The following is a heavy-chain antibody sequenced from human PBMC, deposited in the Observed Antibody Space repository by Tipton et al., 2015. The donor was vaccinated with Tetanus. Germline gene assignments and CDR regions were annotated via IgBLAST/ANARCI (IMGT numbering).Heavy chain of an antibody. CDR3: SKSKTWPHLCFGYP. J-gene: IGHJ5*02. Sequence: QLVQSGGGLVKPGGSLRLSCGAAGFTFSSYHMAGVGQAPGKGPQWVSGIAGSVGSTYYADSGRGRFTVSRDNSQNISYLQMDRVRVADAVLYYCSKSKTWPHLCFGYPWRPGTQLLVSS. D-gene: IGHD3-3*01. CDR1: GFTFSSYH. V-gene: IGHV3-23*04. CDR2: IAGSVGST.